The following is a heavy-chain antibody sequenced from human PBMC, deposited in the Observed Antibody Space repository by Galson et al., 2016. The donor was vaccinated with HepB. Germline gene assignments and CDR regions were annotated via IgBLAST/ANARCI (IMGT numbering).Heavy chain of an antibody. V-gene: IGHV3-64*02. D-gene: IGHD3-3*01. Sequence: SLRLSCAASGLTFTSSSMHWVRQAPGKGLEYDSSISADGTGSQYAGSVRGRFTISRDNSRNTVYLQMGSLRPEDTAMYYCAREHFGYLDYWGQGSLVTVSS. CDR1: GLTFTSSS. J-gene: IGHJ4*02. CDR3: AREHFGYLDY. CDR2: ISADGTGS.